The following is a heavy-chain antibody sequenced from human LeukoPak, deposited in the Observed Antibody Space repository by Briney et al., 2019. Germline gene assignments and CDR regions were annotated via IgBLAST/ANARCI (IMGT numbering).Heavy chain of an antibody. CDR2: IYYSGST. CDR1: GGSINSYY. CDR3: ARDPSLGY. D-gene: IGHD3-16*01. J-gene: IGHJ4*02. V-gene: IGHV4-59*01. Sequence: PSETLSLTCTVSGGSINSYYWSWIRQPPGKGLEWIGYIYYSGSTNYNPSLKSRVTISVDTSKNQFSLKLSSVTAADTAVYYCARDPSLGYWGQGTLVTVSS.